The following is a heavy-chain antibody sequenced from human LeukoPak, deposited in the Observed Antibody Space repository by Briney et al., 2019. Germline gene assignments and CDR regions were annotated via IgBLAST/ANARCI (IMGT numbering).Heavy chain of an antibody. CDR3: ARGPFGYDPGY. CDR2: INHSGST. CDR1: GGSFSGYY. Sequence: SETLSLTCAVYGGSFSGYYWSWIRQPPGKGLEWIGEINHSGSTNYNPSLKSRVTISVDTSKNQFSLKLSSVTAADTAVYYCARGPFGYDPGYWGQGTLVTVSS. J-gene: IGHJ4*02. V-gene: IGHV4-34*01. D-gene: IGHD5-18*01.